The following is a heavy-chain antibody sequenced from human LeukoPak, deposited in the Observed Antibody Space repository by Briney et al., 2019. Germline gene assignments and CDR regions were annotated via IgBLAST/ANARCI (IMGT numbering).Heavy chain of an antibody. CDR3: AKGALNSIQIGDYFDY. V-gene: IGHV3-30*18. Sequence: ESGRSLRLSCAASGFTFSSYGMHWVRQAPGKGLEWVAVIWYGGSNKYYADSVKGRFTISRDNSKNTLYLQMNSLRAEDTAVYYCAKGALNSIQIGDYFDYWGQGTLVTVSS. CDR2: IWYGGSNK. CDR1: GFTFSSYG. D-gene: IGHD1-7*01. J-gene: IGHJ4*02.